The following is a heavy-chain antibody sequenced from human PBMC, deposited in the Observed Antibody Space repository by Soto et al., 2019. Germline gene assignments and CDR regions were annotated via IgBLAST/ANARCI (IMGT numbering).Heavy chain of an antibody. V-gene: IGHV3-30-3*01. D-gene: IGHD1-7*01. J-gene: IGHJ6*02. CDR2: ISYDGSNK. Sequence: PGGSLRLSXAASGFTFSSYAMHWVRQAPGKGLEWVAVISYDGSNKYYADSVKGRFTISRDNSKNTLYLQMNSLRAEDTAVYYCARRRGQLELRFGGMDVWGQGTTVTVSS. CDR3: ARRRGQLELRFGGMDV. CDR1: GFTFSSYA.